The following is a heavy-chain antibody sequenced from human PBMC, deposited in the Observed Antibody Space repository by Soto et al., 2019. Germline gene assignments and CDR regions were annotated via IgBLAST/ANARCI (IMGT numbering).Heavy chain of an antibody. CDR1: GGFISTYF. J-gene: IGHJ4*02. D-gene: IGHD3-22*01. V-gene: IGHV4-59*01. CDR3: ARGYYYDSSGYYYEYYFDY. CDR2: IFYNGTT. Sequence: SETLSLTCTVSGGFISTYFWSWIRQVPGKGPEWIGYIFYNGTTNYNPSLKSRVTMSVDTSKNQFSLKLNSVTAADTAVYYCARGYYYDSSGYYYEYYFDYWGQGALVTVSS.